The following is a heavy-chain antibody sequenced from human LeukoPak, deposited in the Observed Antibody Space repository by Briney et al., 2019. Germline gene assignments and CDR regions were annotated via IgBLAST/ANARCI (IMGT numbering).Heavy chain of an antibody. D-gene: IGHD5-18*01. Sequence: SETLSLTCTVSGGSISIYYWSWIRQPAGKGLEWIGRIYTSGSTNYNPSLKRRVTMAVDTAKHKFSLKLSSVTAADTDVYKCARDTQLWFETGRYYFDYWGQGTLVTVSS. CDR1: GGSISIYY. CDR2: IYTSGST. CDR3: ARDTQLWFETGRYYFDY. V-gene: IGHV4-4*07. J-gene: IGHJ4*02.